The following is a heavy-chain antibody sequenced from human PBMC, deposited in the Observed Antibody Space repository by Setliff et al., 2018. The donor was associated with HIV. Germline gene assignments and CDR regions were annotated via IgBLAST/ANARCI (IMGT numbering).Heavy chain of an antibody. CDR1: GYSISRGYF. Sequence: SETLSLTCAVSGYSISRGYFWVWVRQPPGKGLEWIGSVSHSGNTDYNISLKSRVTISIDNSNNHFSLKLRSVTAADTAVYYCVRTSIRSGWGRNNWFDPWGQGTLVTVSS. D-gene: IGHD6-19*01. J-gene: IGHJ5*02. V-gene: IGHV4-38-2*01. CDR3: VRTSIRSGWGRNNWFDP. CDR2: VSHSGNT.